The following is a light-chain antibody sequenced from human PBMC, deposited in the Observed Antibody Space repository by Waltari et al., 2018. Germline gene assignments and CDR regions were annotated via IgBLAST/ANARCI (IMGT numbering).Light chain of an antibody. Sequence: ERATRSGRSSQSVSRALAWYQQNPGQAPRLLIYGASNRATGIPDRFSGSGSGTDFSLIISRLEPEDFAVYYCQHYVSLPVTFGQGTKVEIK. J-gene: IGKJ1*01. V-gene: IGKV3-20*01. CDR2: GAS. CDR3: QHYVSLPVT. CDR1: QSVSRA.